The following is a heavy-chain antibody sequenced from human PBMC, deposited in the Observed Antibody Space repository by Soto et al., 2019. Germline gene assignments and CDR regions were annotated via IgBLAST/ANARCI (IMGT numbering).Heavy chain of an antibody. CDR3: ARVEWLVVFDY. CDR1: GGSISSSSYY. Sequence: QLQLQESGPGLVKPSETLSLTCTVSGGSISSSSYYWGWIRQPPGKGLEWIGSTYYSGSTYYNPSLKSRVTISVDTSKNQFSLKLSSVTAADTAVYYCARVEWLVVFDYWGQGTLVTVSS. J-gene: IGHJ4*02. CDR2: TYYSGST. V-gene: IGHV4-39*01. D-gene: IGHD6-19*01.